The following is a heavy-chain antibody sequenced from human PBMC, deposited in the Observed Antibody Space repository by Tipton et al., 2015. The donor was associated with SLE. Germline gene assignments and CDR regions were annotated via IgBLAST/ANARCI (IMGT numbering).Heavy chain of an antibody. Sequence: SLRLSCAASGFTFSSYGMHWVRQAPGKGLEWVAFIRYDGSNKYYADSVKGRFTISRDNAKNSLYLQMSSLRAEDTAVYYCARATVTGRAFDIWGQGTMVTVSS. D-gene: IGHD4-17*01. V-gene: IGHV3-30*02. CDR2: IRYDGSNK. J-gene: IGHJ3*02. CDR1: GFTFSSYG. CDR3: ARATVTGRAFDI.